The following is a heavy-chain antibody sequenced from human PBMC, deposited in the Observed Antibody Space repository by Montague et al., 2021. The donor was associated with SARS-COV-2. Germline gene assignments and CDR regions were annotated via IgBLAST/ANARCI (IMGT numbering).Heavy chain of an antibody. V-gene: IGHV4-4*02. D-gene: IGHD3-22*01. CDR1: GDSISNSNW. J-gene: IGHJ4*02. CDR2: IFRSGDS. Sequence: SETLSLTCTVSGDSISNSNWWTWVRHSPGRGLEWIGEIFRSGDSNYNPSLKSRVTMSVDMSRNQSSLSLSNATAADTAIYYCVRGGTMTVVVFDYWGQGTLVTVPS. CDR3: VRGGTMTVVVFDY.